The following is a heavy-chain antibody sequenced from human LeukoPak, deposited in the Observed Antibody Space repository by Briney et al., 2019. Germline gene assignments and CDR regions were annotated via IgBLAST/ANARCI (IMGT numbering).Heavy chain of an antibody. V-gene: IGHV3-7*01. D-gene: IGHD2-15*01. CDR2: LNEDGTVK. Sequence: GGSLRLSCAASGFSFTANWMHWVRQTPGKRLEWVAELNEDGTVKYYVDSVKGRFTISRDNAKNSLYLQMNRLRAEDTGVYFCANVPRSTVSYWGRGTLVTVSS. CDR1: GFSFTANW. CDR3: ANVPRSTVSY. J-gene: IGHJ4*02.